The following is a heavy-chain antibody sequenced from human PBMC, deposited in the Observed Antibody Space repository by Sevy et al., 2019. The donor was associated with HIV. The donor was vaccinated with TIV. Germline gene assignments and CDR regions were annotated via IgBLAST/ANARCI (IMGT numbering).Heavy chain of an antibody. V-gene: IGHV3-33*01. CDR1: GFTFSSYG. CDR2: IWYDGSNK. D-gene: IGHD3-10*01. J-gene: IGHJ4*02. CDR3: ARGPFGGGIVPFDY. Sequence: GGSLRLSCAASGFTFSSYGMHWVRQAPGKGLEWVAVIWYDGSNKYYADSVKGRFTMSRDNSKNTLYLQMNSRRAEDTAVYYCARGPFGGGIVPFDYWGQGTLVTVSS.